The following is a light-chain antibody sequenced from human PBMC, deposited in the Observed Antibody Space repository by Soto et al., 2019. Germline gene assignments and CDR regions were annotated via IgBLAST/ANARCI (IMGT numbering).Light chain of an antibody. V-gene: IGKV3-20*01. CDR1: QSVTSPF. Sequence: EIVLTQSPGTLSLSPGERATLSCRASQSVTSPFLAWYQQKPGQPPRLLIYITSGRATGIPDRFSGSGSGTDFTLTISSLEPEDSAVYYCQQYGSSPRTFGQGTKVEV. CDR2: ITS. CDR3: QQYGSSPRT. J-gene: IGKJ1*01.